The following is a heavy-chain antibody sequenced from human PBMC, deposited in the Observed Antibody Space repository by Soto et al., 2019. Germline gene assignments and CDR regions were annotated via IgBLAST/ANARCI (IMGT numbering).Heavy chain of an antibody. CDR2: IYYRGNA. V-gene: IGHV4-39*01. CDR3: ARLEGLATISYYFDF. J-gene: IGHJ4*02. Sequence: QLQLQESGPGLVKPSETLSLTCSVSDDSINSDKYYWGWIRQPPGKGLEWVGSIYYRGNAYYNPSLRARVTISLDKSRSQCSLKLNSVTAADSAVYFCARLEGLATISYYFDFWGPGALVTVSS. CDR1: DDSINSDKYY. D-gene: IGHD3-9*01.